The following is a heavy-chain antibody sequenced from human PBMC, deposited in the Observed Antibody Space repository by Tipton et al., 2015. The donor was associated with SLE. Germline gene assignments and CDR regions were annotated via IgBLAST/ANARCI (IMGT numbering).Heavy chain of an antibody. V-gene: IGHV4-4*09. Sequence: TLCLTCTVSGGSISSYYWSWIRQPPGKGLEWIGYIYTSGSTNYNPSLKSRVTISVDTSKNQFSLKLSSVTAADTAVYYCATFMPVRGYWYFDLWGRGTLVTVSS. D-gene: IGHD2-2*01. CDR1: GGSISSYY. J-gene: IGHJ2*01. CDR3: ATFMPVRGYWYFDL. CDR2: IYTSGST.